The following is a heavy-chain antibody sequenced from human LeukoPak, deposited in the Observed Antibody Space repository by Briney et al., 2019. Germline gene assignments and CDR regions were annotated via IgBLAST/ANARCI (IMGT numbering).Heavy chain of an antibody. CDR1: GFTFSSYS. V-gene: IGHV3-21*01. J-gene: IGHJ5*02. CDR3: ARDSSTTIWDNWFDP. D-gene: IGHD2-2*01. CDR2: ISSSSSYI. Sequence: GGSLRLSCAASGFTFSSYSMNWVRQAPGKGLEWVSSISSSSSYIYYADSVKGRFTIPRDNAKNSLYLQMNSLRAEDTAVYYCARDSSTTIWDNWFDPWGQGTLVTVSS.